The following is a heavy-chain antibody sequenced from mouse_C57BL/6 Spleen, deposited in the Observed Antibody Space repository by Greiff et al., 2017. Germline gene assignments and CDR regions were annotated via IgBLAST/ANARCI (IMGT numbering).Heavy chain of an antibody. V-gene: IGHV5-6*01. CDR3: ARGGNDFYYAMDY. J-gene: IGHJ4*01. Sequence: EVQVVESGGDLVKPGGSLKLSCAASGFTFSSYGMSWVRQTPDKRLEWVATISSGGSYTYYPDSVKGRFAISRDNAKNTLYLQMSSLKSEDTAMYYCARGGNDFYYAMDYWGQGTSVTVSS. CDR1: GFTFSSYG. D-gene: IGHD2-2*01. CDR2: ISSGGSYT.